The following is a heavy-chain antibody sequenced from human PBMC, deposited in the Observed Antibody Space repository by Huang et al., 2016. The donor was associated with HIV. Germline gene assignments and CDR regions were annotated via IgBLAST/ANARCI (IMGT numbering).Heavy chain of an antibody. J-gene: IGHJ6*03. D-gene: IGHD3-10*01. CDR1: GGSIRSSDYH. V-gene: IGHV4-39*01. CDR3: ARHREGPVAYYSGWGSHLNYMDV. Sequence: QLLLQESGPGLVKPSEALALTCAVSGGSIRSSDYHWGWIRQPPGKGLEWIGSIYYTGSTHDSPSLKSRVTIAVDTSKNLFFLNLTAMTAADTAVYYCARHREGPVAYYSGWGSHLNYMDVWGRGRTVVVSS. CDR2: IYYTGST.